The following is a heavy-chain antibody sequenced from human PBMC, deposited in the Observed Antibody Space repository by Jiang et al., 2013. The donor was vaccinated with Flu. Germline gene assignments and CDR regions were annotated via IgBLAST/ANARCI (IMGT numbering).Heavy chain of an antibody. CDR1: GVSISSSSYS. CDR3: ASDPYYYDDTGPFDF. V-gene: IGHV4-39*07. CDR2: IDYSGST. D-gene: IGHD3-22*01. Sequence: GSGLVKPSETLSLTCTVSGVSISSSSYSWGWIRQPPGKGLEWIGNIDYSGSTYFNPSLKSRVTISVDTSKNDFSLKLSSVTAADTAVYYCASDPYYYDDTGPFDFWGQGTLVPVSS. J-gene: IGHJ4*02.